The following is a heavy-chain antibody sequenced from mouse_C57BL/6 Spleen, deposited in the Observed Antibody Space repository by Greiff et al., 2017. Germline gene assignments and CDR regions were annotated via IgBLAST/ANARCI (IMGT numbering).Heavy chain of an antibody. Sequence: QVQLQQPGAELVRPGSSVKLSCKASGYTFTSYWMHWVKQRPIQGLEWIGNIDPSESETHYTQKFKDKATLTVDKSSSTAYMQRSSLTSEDSAVYYCARGAAQGYFDYWGQGTTLTVSS. V-gene: IGHV1-52*01. CDR3: ARGAAQGYFDY. J-gene: IGHJ2*01. CDR1: GYTFTSYW. D-gene: IGHD3-2*02. CDR2: IDPSESET.